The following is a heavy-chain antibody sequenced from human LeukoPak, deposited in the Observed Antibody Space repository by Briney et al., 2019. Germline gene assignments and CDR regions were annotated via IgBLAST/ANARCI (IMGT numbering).Heavy chain of an antibody. Sequence: SETLSLTCTVSGGSISGSSYYWGWIRQPPGKGLEWIGYIYYSGTTNYNPSLKSRVTISADTSKNQFSLKLSSVTAADTAVYYCARVRYYYGSGSYSNYYYSYGMDVWGQGTTVTVSS. CDR2: IYYSGTT. J-gene: IGHJ6*02. CDR3: ARVRYYYGSGSYSNYYYSYGMDV. D-gene: IGHD3-10*01. CDR1: GGSISGSSYY. V-gene: IGHV4-61*05.